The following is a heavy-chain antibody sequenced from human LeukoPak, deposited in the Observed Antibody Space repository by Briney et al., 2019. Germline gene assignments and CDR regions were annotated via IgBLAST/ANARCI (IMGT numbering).Heavy chain of an antibody. J-gene: IGHJ4*02. V-gene: IGHV3-23*01. D-gene: IGHD6-6*01. CDR3: AKSSSGVDY. CDR1: GFTFSSYA. Sequence: GGSLRLSCTASGFTFSSYAMSWVRQAPGKGLEWVSAISGSGGSTYNADSVKGRFTISRDNSKNTLYLQMDSLRAEDTAVYYCAKSSSGVDYWGQGTLVTVSS. CDR2: ISGSGGST.